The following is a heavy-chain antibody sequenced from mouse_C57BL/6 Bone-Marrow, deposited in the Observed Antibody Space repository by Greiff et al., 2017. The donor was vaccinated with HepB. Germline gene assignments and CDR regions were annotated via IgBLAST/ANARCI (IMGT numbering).Heavy chain of an antibody. V-gene: IGHV2-9-1*01. CDR3: ARNFDYGSSYGFDV. CDR1: GFSLTSYA. CDR2: IWTGGGT. J-gene: IGHJ1*03. D-gene: IGHD1-1*01. Sequence: VQLQESGPGLVAPSQRLSITCTVSGFSLTSYAISWVRQPPGKGLEWLGVIWTGGGTNYNSALKSRMSISNDNSKSQVFLKMNSLLTDDTARYYCARNFDYGSSYGFDVWGTGTTVTVSS.